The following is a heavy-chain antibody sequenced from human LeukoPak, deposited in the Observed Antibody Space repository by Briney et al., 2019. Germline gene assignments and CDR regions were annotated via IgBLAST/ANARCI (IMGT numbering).Heavy chain of an antibody. J-gene: IGHJ4*02. Sequence: GGSLRLSCAASGFTVSSNYMSWVRQAPGKGLEWVSVIYSRGSTYYAASGKGRFTISRDNPKNTLYLQINSLRAEDTAVYYCARGPYCEPTPFGYWGQGTLVTVSP. D-gene: IGHD2-15*01. CDR3: ARGPYCEPTPFGY. CDR2: IYSRGST. CDR1: GFTVSSNY. V-gene: IGHV3-66*02.